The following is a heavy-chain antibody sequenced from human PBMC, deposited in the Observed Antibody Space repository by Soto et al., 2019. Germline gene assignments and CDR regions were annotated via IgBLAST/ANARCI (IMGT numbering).Heavy chain of an antibody. Sequence: QVQLQQWGAGLLKPSETLSLTCAVYGGSFSGYYWSWIRQPPGKGLEWIGEINHSGSTNYNPSLKSRVTRSVDTSKNQFSLKLSSVTAADTAVYYCARDNVVVPAAPIDYWGQGTLVTVSS. CDR2: INHSGST. J-gene: IGHJ4*02. D-gene: IGHD2-2*01. V-gene: IGHV4-34*01. CDR3: ARDNVVVPAAPIDY. CDR1: GGSFSGYY.